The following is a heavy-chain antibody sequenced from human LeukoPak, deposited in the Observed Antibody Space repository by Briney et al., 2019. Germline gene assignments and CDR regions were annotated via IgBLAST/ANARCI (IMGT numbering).Heavy chain of an antibody. Sequence: GGSLRLSCAASGFTFSSYGMHWVRQAPGKGLEWVAFIRYDGSNKYYADSVKGRFTISRDNSKNTLYLQMNSLRAEDTAVYYCAKDLWDSSGYYPYYFDYWGQGTLVTVSS. CDR2: IRYDGSNK. CDR3: AKDLWDSSGYYPYYFDY. J-gene: IGHJ4*02. D-gene: IGHD3-22*01. V-gene: IGHV3-30*02. CDR1: GFTFSSYG.